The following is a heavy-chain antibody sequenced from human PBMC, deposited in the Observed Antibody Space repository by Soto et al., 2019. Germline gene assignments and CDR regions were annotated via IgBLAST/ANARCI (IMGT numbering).Heavy chain of an antibody. CDR2: IVVGSGNT. Sequence: SVKVSCKASGYTFTSYDINWVRQARGQRLEWIGWIVVGSGNTNYAQKFQERVTITRDMSTSTAYMELSSLRPEDTAVYYCAAVRMIAFGAFDIWGQGTMVTVSS. CDR3: AAVRMIAFGAFDI. D-gene: IGHD3-22*01. J-gene: IGHJ3*02. CDR1: GYTFTSYD. V-gene: IGHV1-58*02.